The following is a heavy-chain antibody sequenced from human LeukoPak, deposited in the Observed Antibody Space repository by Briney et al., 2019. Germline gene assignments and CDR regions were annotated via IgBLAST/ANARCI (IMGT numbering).Heavy chain of an antibody. J-gene: IGHJ4*02. V-gene: IGHV3-7*04. Sequence: PGASLRLSCAVSGFTFSSYWMTWVRQAPGKGLEWVANIKQDGSEKYYVDSVKGRFTISRDNDKNSLYLQMNSLRAEDTAVYYCARGKFYFDYWGQGTLVTVPS. CDR2: IKQDGSEK. CDR3: ARGKFYFDY. CDR1: GFTFSSYW.